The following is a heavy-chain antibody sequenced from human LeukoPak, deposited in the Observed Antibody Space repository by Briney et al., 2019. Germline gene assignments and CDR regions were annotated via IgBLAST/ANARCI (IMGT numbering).Heavy chain of an antibody. CDR2: INSDGSST. CDR3: SSGNSHAFDI. V-gene: IGHV3-74*01. D-gene: IGHD4-23*01. Sequence: GGSLRLSCAASGFTFSSYWMHWVRQAPGKGLVWVSRINSDGSSTSHADSVKGRFTISRDNAKNALYLQMNNLRAEDTAVYYCSSGNSHAFDIWGQGTMVTVSS. CDR1: GFTFSSYW. J-gene: IGHJ3*02.